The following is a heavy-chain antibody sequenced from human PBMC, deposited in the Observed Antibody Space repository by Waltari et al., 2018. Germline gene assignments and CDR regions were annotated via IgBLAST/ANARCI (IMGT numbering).Heavy chain of an antibody. V-gene: IGHV1-18*01. CDR3: ARGYYYDSSGYSTYYGMDV. D-gene: IGHD3-22*01. CDR2: ISAYNGNT. J-gene: IGHJ6*02. Sequence: QVQLVQSGAEVKKPGASVKVSCKASGYTFTSYDINWVRQATGQGLEWMGWISAYNGNTNYAQKLQGRVTMTTDTSTSTAYMELRSLRSDDTAVYYCARGYYYDSSGYSTYYGMDVWGQGTTVTVSS. CDR1: GYTFTSYD.